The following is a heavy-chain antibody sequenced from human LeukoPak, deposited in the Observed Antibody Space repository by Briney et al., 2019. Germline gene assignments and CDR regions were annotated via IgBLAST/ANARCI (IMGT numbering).Heavy chain of an antibody. CDR2: IYYIGST. Sequence: PSETLSLTCTVSGGSIGSYYWSWIRQPPGKGLEWIGYIYYIGSTNYNPSLKSRVTISVDTSKNQFSLKLSSVTAADTAVYYCARYSSWYVDYWGQGTLVTVSS. D-gene: IGHD6-13*01. V-gene: IGHV4-59*01. CDR1: GGSIGSYY. CDR3: ARYSSWYVDY. J-gene: IGHJ4*02.